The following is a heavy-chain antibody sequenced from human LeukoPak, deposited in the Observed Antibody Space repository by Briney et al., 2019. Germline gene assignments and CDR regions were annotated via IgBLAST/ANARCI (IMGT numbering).Heavy chain of an antibody. D-gene: IGHD6-13*01. CDR2: ISSSSSTI. CDR3: AKGGDSSSWYGRAFDI. CDR1: GFTFSSYS. V-gene: IGHV3-48*01. Sequence: GGSLRLSCAASGFTFSSYSMNGVRQAPGKGREGGSYISSSSSTIYYADSVKGRFAISRDKAKNSLYLQMNSLRAEDTAVYYCAKGGDSSSWYGRAFDIWGQGTMVTVSS. J-gene: IGHJ3*02.